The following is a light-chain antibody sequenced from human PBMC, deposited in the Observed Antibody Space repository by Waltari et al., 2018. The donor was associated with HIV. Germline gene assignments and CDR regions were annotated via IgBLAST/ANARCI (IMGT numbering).Light chain of an antibody. CDR1: SSNIGSTT. CDR2: GNN. V-gene: IGLV1-44*01. J-gene: IGLJ2*01. Sequence: QSVLTPPPSVSGTPGQTVTISCSGSSSNIGSTTVTWFQQFPRTATKVLMYGNNQRPSGVPDRFSGSKSGTSASLAISGLQSEDEAEYYCAAWDDSLNALLVFGGGTKLTVL. CDR3: AAWDDSLNALLV.